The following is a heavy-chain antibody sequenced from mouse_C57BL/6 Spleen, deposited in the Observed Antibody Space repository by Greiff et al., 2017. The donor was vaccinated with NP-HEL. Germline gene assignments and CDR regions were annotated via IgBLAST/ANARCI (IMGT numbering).Heavy chain of an antibody. CDR3: ARRGNYSFDY. Sequence: VQLQQSGAELVKPGASVKISCKASGYAFSSYWMNWVKQRPGKGLEWIGQIYPGDGDTNYNGKFKGKATLTADTSSIPAYMQLSSLTSEDSAVYFCARRGNYSFDYWGQGTTLTVSS. V-gene: IGHV1-80*01. D-gene: IGHD4-1*02. J-gene: IGHJ2*01. CDR1: GYAFSSYW. CDR2: IYPGDGDT.